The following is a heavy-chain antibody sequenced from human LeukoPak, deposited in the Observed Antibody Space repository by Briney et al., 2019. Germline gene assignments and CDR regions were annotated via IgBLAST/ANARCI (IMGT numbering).Heavy chain of an antibody. V-gene: IGHV3-48*01. CDR2: ISTNTTTI. J-gene: IGHJ3*02. Sequence: PGGSLRLSCAASGFTFKFYSMNWVRQAPGKGLEWVSYISTNTTTIYYADSVKGRFTISRDNAKNSLYLQMNSLRVEDTAVYYCARVNGYSFSAFDIWGQGTMVTVSS. CDR1: GFTFKFYS. CDR3: ARVNGYSFSAFDI. D-gene: IGHD5-18*01.